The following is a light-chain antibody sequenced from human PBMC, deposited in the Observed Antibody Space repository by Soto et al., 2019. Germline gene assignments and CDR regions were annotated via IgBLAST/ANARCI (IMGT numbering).Light chain of an antibody. V-gene: IGLV1-47*01. J-gene: IGLJ1*01. CDR1: SSNIGSNY. Sequence: QAVVTQPPSASGTPGQRVTISCSGSSSNIGSNYVYWYQQLPGTAPKLLIYRNNQRPSGVPDRFSGSKSGTSASLAISGLLSEDEADYYCAAWDDSRPYVFGTGTKLTVL. CDR3: AAWDDSRPYV. CDR2: RNN.